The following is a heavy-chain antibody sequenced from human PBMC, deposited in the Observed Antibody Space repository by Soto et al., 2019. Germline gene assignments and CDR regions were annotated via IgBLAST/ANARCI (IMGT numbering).Heavy chain of an antibody. D-gene: IGHD2-21*02. J-gene: IGHJ4*02. CDR3: AKDGLVVTTNY. Sequence: GRFLRLSCPASGFTFSTYAMSSVRRAPGKGVEWVSSISGSGGSTYYADCVKCRFTISRDNSKNTLYLQMNSLRAEDTAVYYCAKDGLVVTTNYWGQGTLVTVSS. CDR1: GFTFSTYA. V-gene: IGHV3-23*01. CDR2: ISGSGGST.